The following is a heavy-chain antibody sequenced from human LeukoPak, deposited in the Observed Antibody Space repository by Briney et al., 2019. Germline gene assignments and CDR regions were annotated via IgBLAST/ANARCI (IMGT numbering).Heavy chain of an antibody. CDR3: ARGAWDRNDAFDI. V-gene: IGHV3-7*01. CDR1: RFIFSSYW. J-gene: IGHJ3*02. D-gene: IGHD1-26*01. CDR2: IKQDGSEK. Sequence: GGSLRLSCAASRFIFSSYWMSWVRQAPGKGLEWVATIKQDGSEKHYVDSVKGRFTISRDNAKNSLYLQMNSLRAEDTAVYYCARGAWDRNDAFDIWGQGTMVTVSS.